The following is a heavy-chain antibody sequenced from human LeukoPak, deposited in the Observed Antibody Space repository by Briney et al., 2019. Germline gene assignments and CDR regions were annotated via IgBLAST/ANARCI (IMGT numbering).Heavy chain of an antibody. D-gene: IGHD3-22*01. J-gene: IGHJ5*02. V-gene: IGHV3-33*08. CDR2: IWYDGSLK. CDR1: GVSVSSNY. Sequence: GGSLRLSCAASGVSVSSNYMTWVRQAPGKGPEWVAVIWYDGSLKYYVDSVKGRFTISRDNSENTLYLQMNSLRVEDTAVFYCARGQRATLDHSDSRASPNWIDPWGQGTQVTVTP. CDR3: ARGQRATLDHSDSRASPNWIDP.